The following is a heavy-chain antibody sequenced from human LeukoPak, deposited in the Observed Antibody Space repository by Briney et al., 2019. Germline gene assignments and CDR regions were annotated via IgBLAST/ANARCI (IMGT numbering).Heavy chain of an antibody. CDR3: ARVGYCSTTSCYWRAFDC. V-gene: IGHV3-7*01. J-gene: IGHJ4*02. CDR1: GFTFSSHW. Sequence: GGSLRLSCAASGFTFSSHWMSWVRQAPGKGLEWVANINQDGTEQYYVDSVKGRFTISRDNAKNSLYLQMSSLRAEDTAVYYCARVGYCSTTSCYWRAFDCWGQGTLVTVSS. D-gene: IGHD2-2*01. CDR2: INQDGTEQ.